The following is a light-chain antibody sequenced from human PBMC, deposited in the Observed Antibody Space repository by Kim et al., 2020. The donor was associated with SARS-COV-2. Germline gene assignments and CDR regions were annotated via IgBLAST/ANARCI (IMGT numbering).Light chain of an antibody. J-gene: IGLJ1*01. Sequence: SYELTQPPSVSVSPGQTASITCSGDKLGDKYACWYQQKPGQSPVLVIYQDSKRPSGIPERFSGSNSGKTATLTISGTQAMDEADYYCQAWDSSTYVFGTG. V-gene: IGLV3-1*01. CDR2: QDS. CDR1: KLGDKY. CDR3: QAWDSSTYV.